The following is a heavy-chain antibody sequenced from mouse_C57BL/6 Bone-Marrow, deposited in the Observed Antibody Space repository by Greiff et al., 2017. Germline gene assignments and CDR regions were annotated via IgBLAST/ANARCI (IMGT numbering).Heavy chain of an antibody. J-gene: IGHJ2*01. CDR2: IYPTSGRT. Sequence: QVQLQQSGAELVKPGASVKMSCKASGYTFTSYWITWVKQRPGQGLEWIGDIYPTSGRTNYDEKFKSKAILTVETSSNTAYMQLSSLTSEDSAVFCAAGSGRLGRCFEYWGQGTTLTVSA. CDR3: AGSGRLGRCFEY. D-gene: IGHD4-1*01. CDR1: GYTFTSYW. V-gene: IGHV1-55*01.